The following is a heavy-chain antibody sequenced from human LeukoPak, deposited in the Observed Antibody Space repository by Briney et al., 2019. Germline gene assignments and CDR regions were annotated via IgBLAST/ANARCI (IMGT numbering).Heavy chain of an antibody. CDR1: GGSISSGSYY. V-gene: IGHV4-61*02. D-gene: IGHD3-22*01. CDR2: IYISGST. Sequence: RPSETLSLTCTVSGGSISSGSYYWSWIRQPAGKGLEWIGRIYISGSTNYNPSLKSRVTISVDTSKNQFSLKLSSVTAADTAVYYCARSPYDSSGYYFPSGAFDIWGQGTMVTVSS. J-gene: IGHJ3*02. CDR3: ARSPYDSSGYYFPSGAFDI.